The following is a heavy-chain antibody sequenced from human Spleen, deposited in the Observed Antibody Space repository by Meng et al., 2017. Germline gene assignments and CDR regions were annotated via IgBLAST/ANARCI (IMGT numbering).Heavy chain of an antibody. V-gene: IGHV3-48*03. Sequence: GESLKISCAASGFTFSRYEMNWVRQAPGKGLEWVSYITSSGSSIYYADSVKGRFTISRDNTKNSLYLQMNSLRAEDTAVYYCARSSGYYFDYWGQGTLVTVSS. CDR3: ARSSGYYFDY. D-gene: IGHD3-22*01. CDR2: ITSSGSSI. CDR1: GFTFSRYE. J-gene: IGHJ4*02.